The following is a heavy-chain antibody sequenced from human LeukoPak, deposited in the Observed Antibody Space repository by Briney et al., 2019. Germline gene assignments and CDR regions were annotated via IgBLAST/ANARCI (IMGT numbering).Heavy chain of an antibody. Sequence: QAGGSLRLSCAASNFTFGVYAMSWVRQAPGKGLEWISLISASGDKTYYADSVKGRFTVSRDNSRNTMYLQMDSLRAEDTAVYCCAKDRDGDFYFYMDVWGTGTTVIVSS. J-gene: IGHJ6*03. CDR1: NFTFGVYA. D-gene: IGHD4-17*01. V-gene: IGHV3-23*01. CDR2: ISASGDKT. CDR3: AKDRDGDFYFYMDV.